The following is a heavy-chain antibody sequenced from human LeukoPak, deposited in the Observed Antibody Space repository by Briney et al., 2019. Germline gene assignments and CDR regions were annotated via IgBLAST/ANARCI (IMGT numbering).Heavy chain of an antibody. D-gene: IGHD2-15*01. J-gene: IGHJ4*02. V-gene: IGHV4-39*07. Sequence: SETLSLTCTVSGGSISSSPYYWGWIRQPPGKGLEWIGSIYYSGTTHYNPSLESRVTISVDTSKNQFSLKLASVTAADTAVYYCARRAHVVVAARGFDYWGQGTLVTVSS. CDR3: ARRAHVVVAARGFDY. CDR1: GGSISSSPYY. CDR2: IYYSGTT.